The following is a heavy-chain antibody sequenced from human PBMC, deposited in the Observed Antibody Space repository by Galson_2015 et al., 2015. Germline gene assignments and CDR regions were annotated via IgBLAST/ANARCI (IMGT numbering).Heavy chain of an antibody. V-gene: IGHV5-51*01. J-gene: IGHJ6*02. CDR1: GYRFSNYW. Sequence: QSGAEVKKAGESLEISCKTSGYRFSNYWIAWVRQMPGKGLEWMGIINPGDSDTRYSPSLQGQVTISVDKSMNTAYLQWSSLKASDTAMYYCARHRAAGGGYYYGMDVWGQGTTVT. CDR2: INPGDSDT. D-gene: IGHD6-13*01. CDR3: ARHRAAGGGYYYGMDV.